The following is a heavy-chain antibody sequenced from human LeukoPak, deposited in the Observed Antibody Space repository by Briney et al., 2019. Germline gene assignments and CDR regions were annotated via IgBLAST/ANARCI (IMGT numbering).Heavy chain of an antibody. V-gene: IGHV3-23*01. CDR3: AKDRS. Sequence: GGSLRLSCAASGFTFSSYVMSWVRQAPGKGLEWVSAVSGDYSTSYADSVRGWFTNSRDNSKNPLYMLINSLRAEDTALSYCAKDRSWGQGTLVTVSS. J-gene: IGHJ5*02. CDR1: GFTFSSYV. CDR2: VSGDYST.